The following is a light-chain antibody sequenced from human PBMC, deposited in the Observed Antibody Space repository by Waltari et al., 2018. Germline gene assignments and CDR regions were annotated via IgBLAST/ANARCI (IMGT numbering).Light chain of an antibody. CDR1: SSDIGGYNY. Sequence: QSALTQPPSASGSPGQSVTISCTGTSSDIGGYNYVSWYQQHPGKAPKLMIYEVTKRPSGVPVRFSASKAGTTASLTVSGLQAEDEADYYCSSFAGSTNWVFGGGTKLTVL. V-gene: IGLV2-8*01. CDR2: EVT. J-gene: IGLJ3*02. CDR3: SSFAGSTNWV.